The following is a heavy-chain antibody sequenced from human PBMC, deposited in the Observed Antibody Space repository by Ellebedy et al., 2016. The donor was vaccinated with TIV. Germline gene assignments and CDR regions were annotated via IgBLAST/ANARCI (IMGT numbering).Heavy chain of an antibody. CDR2: VCFDGFNK. V-gene: IGHV3-33*01. D-gene: IGHD1-1*01. CDR3: ARGDRHQRLDFDALHT. J-gene: IGHJ3*02. Sequence: PGGSLRLSCAASGFSFSANDMHWVRQAPGKGLEWVALVCFDGFNKYYGDSVKGRFTISRDISKNILYLQMNSLRGNDTAVYYCARGDRHQRLDFDALHTWGPGTLVTVSS. CDR1: GFSFSAND.